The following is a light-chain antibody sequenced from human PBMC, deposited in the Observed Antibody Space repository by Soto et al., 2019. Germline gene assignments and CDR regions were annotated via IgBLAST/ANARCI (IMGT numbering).Light chain of an antibody. J-gene: IGKJ4*01. V-gene: IGKV1D-12*01. CDR2: TTS. Sequence: DIQMTQSPSSVSAAEGDRVTITCRASQGIDRWLAWYQQRPGKAPKLLIYTTSSLQSGVPSRFSGSGSGTDFTLTISSLQPEDFATYYCLQAHSFPLTFGGGTKVEIK. CDR3: LQAHSFPLT. CDR1: QGIDRW.